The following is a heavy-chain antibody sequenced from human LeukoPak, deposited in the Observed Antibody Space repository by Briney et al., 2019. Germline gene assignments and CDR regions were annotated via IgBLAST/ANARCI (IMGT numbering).Heavy chain of an antibody. CDR3: ARVGVGATFDY. J-gene: IGHJ4*02. D-gene: IGHD1-26*01. CDR2: INTDGSTT. CDR1: GFTFSGYW. V-gene: IGHV3-74*01. Sequence: GGSLRLSCAVSGFTFSGYWMYWARQSPGKGLVWVSRINTDGSTTTYADTVKGRFTISRDNAKNTLYLQMDSLRVDDTAVYYCARVGVGATFDYWGQGILVTVSS.